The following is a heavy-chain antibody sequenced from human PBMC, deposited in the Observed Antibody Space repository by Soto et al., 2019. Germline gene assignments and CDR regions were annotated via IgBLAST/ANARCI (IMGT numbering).Heavy chain of an antibody. CDR3: AKSGWGGSYYDGPDY. J-gene: IGHJ4*02. V-gene: IGHV3-30*18. CDR1: GFTFSSYG. Sequence: GGSLRLSCAASGFTFSSYGMHWVRQAPGKGLEWVAVISYDGSNKYYADSVKGRFTISRDNSKNTLYLQMNSLRAEDTAVYYCAKSGWGGSYYDGPDYWGQGTLVTVSS. CDR2: ISYDGSNK. D-gene: IGHD1-26*01.